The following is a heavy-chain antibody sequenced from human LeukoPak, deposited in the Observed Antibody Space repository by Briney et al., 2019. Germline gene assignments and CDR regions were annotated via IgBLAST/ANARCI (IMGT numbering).Heavy chain of an antibody. Sequence: ASAKVSCKASGYTFTSYGISWVRQAPGQGLEWMGWISAYNGNTNYAQKFQGRVTITADESTSTAYMELSSLRSEDTAVYYCARDFGSGSSDYWGQGTLVTVSS. CDR1: GYTFTSYG. CDR2: ISAYNGNT. D-gene: IGHD3-10*01. J-gene: IGHJ4*02. CDR3: ARDFGSGSSDY. V-gene: IGHV1-18*01.